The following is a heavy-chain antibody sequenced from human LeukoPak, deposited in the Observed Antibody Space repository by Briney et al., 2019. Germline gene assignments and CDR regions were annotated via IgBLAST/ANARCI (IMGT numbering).Heavy chain of an antibody. V-gene: IGHV3-9*01. CDR1: GFTFDDYA. Sequence: PGGSLRLSCAASGFTFDDYAMHWVRQAPGKGLEWVSGISWNSGSIGYADSVKGRFTISRDNAKNSLYLQMNSLRAEDTALYYCAKDIRVDYDSYWFDYWGQGTLVTVSS. D-gene: IGHD3-22*01. CDR3: AKDIRVDYDSYWFDY. CDR2: ISWNSGSI. J-gene: IGHJ4*02.